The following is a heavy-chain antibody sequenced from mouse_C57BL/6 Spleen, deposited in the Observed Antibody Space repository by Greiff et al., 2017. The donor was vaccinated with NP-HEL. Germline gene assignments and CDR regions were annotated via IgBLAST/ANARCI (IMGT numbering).Heavy chain of an antibody. J-gene: IGHJ2*01. CDR1: GYTFTDYY. CDR3: ARECYDGSMDY. V-gene: IGHV1-76*01. D-gene: IGHD1-1*01. CDR2: IYPGSGNT. Sequence: QVHVKQSGAELVRPGASVKLSCKASGYTFTDYYINWVKQRPGQGLEWIARIYPGSGNTYYNEKFKGKATLTAEKSSSTAYMQLSSLTSEDSAVYFCARECYDGSMDYWGQGTTLTVSS.